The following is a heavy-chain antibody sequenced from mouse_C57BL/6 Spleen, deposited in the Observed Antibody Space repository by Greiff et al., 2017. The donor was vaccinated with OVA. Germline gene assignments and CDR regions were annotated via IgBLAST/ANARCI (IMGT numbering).Heavy chain of an antibody. CDR1: GYTFTSYW. CDR2: IHPSDSDT. J-gene: IGHJ3*01. V-gene: IGHV1-74*01. D-gene: IGHD3-2*02. CDR3: ARVAAQATDAY. Sequence: QVQLQQSGAELVKPGASVKVSCKASGYTFTSYWMHWVKQRPGQGLEWIGRIHPSDSDTNYNQKFKGKATLTVDKSSSTAYMQLSSLTSEDSAVYYCARVAAQATDAYWGQGTLVTVSA.